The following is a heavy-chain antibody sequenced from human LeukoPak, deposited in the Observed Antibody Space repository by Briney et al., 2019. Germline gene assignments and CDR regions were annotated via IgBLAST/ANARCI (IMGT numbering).Heavy chain of an antibody. D-gene: IGHD2-2*01. CDR1: GGSISSGGYY. J-gene: IGHJ4*02. V-gene: IGHV4-31*11. Sequence: SETLSPTCAVSGGSISSGGYYWSWIRQHPGKGLEWIGYIYYSGSTYYNPSLKSRVTISVDTSKNQFSLKLSSVTAADTAVYYCARDNRQLGYCSSTSCYYFDYWGQGTLVTVSS. CDR2: IYYSGST. CDR3: ARDNRQLGYCSSTSCYYFDY.